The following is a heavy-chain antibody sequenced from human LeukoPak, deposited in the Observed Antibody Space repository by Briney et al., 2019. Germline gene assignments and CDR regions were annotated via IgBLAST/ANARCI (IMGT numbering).Heavy chain of an antibody. CDR1: GFSFSGYG. J-gene: IGHJ4*02. Sequence: GTSLRLFCAVSGFSFSGYGMHWVRQAPGKGLEWVGVIWYDGSNEYYGDSVKGRWTISRDNSKSTLYVQMNSLRVEDTAVYYCGKHDSSSDYWGQGTLVTVSS. CDR2: IWYDGSNE. CDR3: GKHDSSSDY. D-gene: IGHD3-22*01. V-gene: IGHV3-33*06.